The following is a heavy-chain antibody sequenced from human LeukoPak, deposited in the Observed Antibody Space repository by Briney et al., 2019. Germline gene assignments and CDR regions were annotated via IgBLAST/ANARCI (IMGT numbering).Heavy chain of an antibody. CDR1: GYSLTSYW. Sequence: GESLKISCKSSGYSLTSYWIAWMRQMPGKGLEWMGIIYPSDSDTRYSPSFQGQVTFSADKSITTAYLQWSSLNASDTAMYYCAGLAHYESGGYHLDYWGQGTLVTVSS. CDR3: AGLAHYESGGYHLDY. D-gene: IGHD3-22*01. J-gene: IGHJ4*02. V-gene: IGHV5-51*01. CDR2: IYPSDSDT.